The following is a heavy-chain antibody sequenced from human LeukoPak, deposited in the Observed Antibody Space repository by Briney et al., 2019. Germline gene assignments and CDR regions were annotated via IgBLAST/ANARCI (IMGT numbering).Heavy chain of an antibody. V-gene: IGHV5-51*01. CDR3: ARLRSGWDFDY. CDR1: GYRFTSYW. D-gene: IGHD6-19*01. J-gene: IGHJ4*02. Sequence: GESLKISCKASGYRFTSYWIGWVRQMPGKGLECMGIIHPGDSETRYSPSFQGQVTISADKSISTAYLQWSGLKASDTAMYYCARLRSGWDFDYWGQGSLVTVSS. CDR2: IHPGDSET.